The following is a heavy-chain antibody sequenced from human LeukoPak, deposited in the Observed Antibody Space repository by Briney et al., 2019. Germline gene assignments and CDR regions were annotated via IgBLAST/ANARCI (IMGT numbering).Heavy chain of an antibody. Sequence: GGSLRLSCAASGFTFSSYAMSWVRQAPGKGLEWVANIKQDGSEKYYVDSVKGRFTISRDNAKNSLYLQMNSLRAEDTAVYYCARGPAVVAATSYFDYWGQGTLVTVSP. D-gene: IGHD2-15*01. V-gene: IGHV3-7*01. CDR3: ARGPAVVAATSYFDY. CDR1: GFTFSSYA. J-gene: IGHJ4*02. CDR2: IKQDGSEK.